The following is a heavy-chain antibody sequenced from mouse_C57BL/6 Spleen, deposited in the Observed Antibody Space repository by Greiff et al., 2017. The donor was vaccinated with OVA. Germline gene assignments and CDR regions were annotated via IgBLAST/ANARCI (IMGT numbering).Heavy chain of an antibody. J-gene: IGHJ4*01. CDR3: ARREGYEYAMDY. V-gene: IGHV1-80*01. D-gene: IGHD2-10*02. CDR2: IYPGDGDT. CDR1: GYAFSSYW. Sequence: QVQLKQSGAELVKPGASVKISCKASGYAFSSYWMNWVKQRPGKGLEWIGQIYPGDGDTNYNGKFKGKATLTADKSSSTAYMQLSSLTSEDSAVYFCARREGYEYAMDYWGQGTSVTVSS.